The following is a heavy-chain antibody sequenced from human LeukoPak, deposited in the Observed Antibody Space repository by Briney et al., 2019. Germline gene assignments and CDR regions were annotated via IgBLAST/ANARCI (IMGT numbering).Heavy chain of an antibody. CDR2: IYPGDSDT. CDR1: GYSFSNSW. CDR3: ARLAAITSWFDP. Sequence: GESLNISCKGSGYSFSNSWIGWVRQLPGKGLEWMGIIYPGDSDTRYSPSFQGQVTISADKSISTAYLQWGSLKASDTAMYYCARLAAITSWFDPWGQGTLVTVSS. V-gene: IGHV5-51*01. J-gene: IGHJ5*02. D-gene: IGHD5-12*01.